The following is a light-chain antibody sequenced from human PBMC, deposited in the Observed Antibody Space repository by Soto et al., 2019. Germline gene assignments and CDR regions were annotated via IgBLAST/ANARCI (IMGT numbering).Light chain of an antibody. CDR1: NSNVGNNT. V-gene: IGLV1-44*01. J-gene: IGLJ3*02. CDR2: ANN. CDR3: AAWDDSLKGWL. Sequence: QSVVTQPPSASGTPGQRVTISCSGSNSNVGNNTVNWYQQFPGTSPRLLIEANNQRPSGVPDRFSGSKSATSASLAISGLQSEDEADYYCAAWDDSLKGWLFGGGTKLTVL.